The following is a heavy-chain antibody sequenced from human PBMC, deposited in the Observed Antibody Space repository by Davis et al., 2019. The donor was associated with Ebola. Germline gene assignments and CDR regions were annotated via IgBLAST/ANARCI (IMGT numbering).Heavy chain of an antibody. V-gene: IGHV4-4*02. Sequence: SETLSLTCAVSGGSISSSNWWSWVRQPPGKGLEWIGEIYHSGSTNYNPSLKSRVTISVDTSKNQFSLKLSSVTAADTAVYYCASGYSSGWYAYWGQGTLVTVSS. J-gene: IGHJ4*02. CDR3: ASGYSSGWYAY. D-gene: IGHD6-19*01. CDR2: IYHSGST. CDR1: GGSISSSNW.